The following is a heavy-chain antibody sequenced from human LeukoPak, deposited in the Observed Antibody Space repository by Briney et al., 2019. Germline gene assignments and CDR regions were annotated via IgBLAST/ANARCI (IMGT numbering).Heavy chain of an antibody. V-gene: IGHV4-34*01. CDR1: GGSFSGYY. Sequence: SETLSLTCAVYGGSFSGYYWSWIRQPPGKGLEWIGEINHSGSTNYNPSLKSRVTISVDTSKNQFSLKLSSVTAADTAVYYCARGRLRWPPAGWGQGTRVTVSS. J-gene: IGHJ4*02. CDR3: ARGRLRWPPAG. D-gene: IGHD4-23*01. CDR2: INHSGST.